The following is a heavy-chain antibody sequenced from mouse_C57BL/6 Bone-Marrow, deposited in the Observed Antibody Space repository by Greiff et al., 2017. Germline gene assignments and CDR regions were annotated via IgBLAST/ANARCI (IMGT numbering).Heavy chain of an antibody. D-gene: IGHD4-1*01. CDR2: IIDGGSST. CDR3: ARNWDVFAY. CDR1: GFTFSSYA. J-gene: IGHJ3*01. V-gene: IGHV5-4*01. Sequence: EVQRVESGGGLVTPGGSLKLSCAASGFTFSSYAMSWVRQTPEQRLEWVATIIDGGSSTYYPDNVKGRFTISRDNDKNNLYLQLSQLKSEDTAIYYCARNWDVFAYWGQGTLVTVS.